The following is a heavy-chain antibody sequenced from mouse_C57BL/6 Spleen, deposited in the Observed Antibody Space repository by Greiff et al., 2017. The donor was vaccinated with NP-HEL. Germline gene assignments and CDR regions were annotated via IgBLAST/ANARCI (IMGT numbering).Heavy chain of an antibody. CDR1: GYTFTSYW. V-gene: IGHV1-53*01. CDR2: INPSNGGT. Sequence: VQLQQPGTELVKPGASVKLSCKASGYTFTSYWMHWVKQRPGQGLEWIGNINPSNGGTNSNEKFKSKATLTVDKSSSTAYMQLSSLTSEDSAVYYCARSRSSYWYFDVWGTGTTVTVSS. J-gene: IGHJ1*03. D-gene: IGHD1-1*01. CDR3: ARSRSSYWYFDV.